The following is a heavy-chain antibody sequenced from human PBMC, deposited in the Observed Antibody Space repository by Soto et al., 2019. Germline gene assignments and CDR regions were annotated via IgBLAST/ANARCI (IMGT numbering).Heavy chain of an antibody. CDR3: AKDLFRASSSWTVGY. J-gene: IGHJ4*02. D-gene: IGHD6-13*01. Sequence: GGSLRLSCAASGFTFSSCAMSWVRQAPGKGLEWVSGISGSGGGSYYADSVKGRFTISRDNSKNTLYLQMNSLRAEDTAVYYCAKDLFRASSSWTVGYWGQGTLVTVSS. V-gene: IGHV3-23*01. CDR2: ISGSGGGS. CDR1: GFTFSSCA.